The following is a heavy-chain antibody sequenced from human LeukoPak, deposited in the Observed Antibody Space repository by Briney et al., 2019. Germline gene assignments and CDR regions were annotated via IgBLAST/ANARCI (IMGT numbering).Heavy chain of an antibody. D-gene: IGHD3-3*02. CDR1: GFTFSSYS. Sequence: GGSLRLSCAASGFTFSSYSMNWVRQAPGKGLEWVSYISSSSSTIYYADSVKGRFTISRDNAKNSLYLQMNSLRAEDTAVYYCATSLSESTFETWGQGTLVTVSS. CDR3: ATSLSESTFET. J-gene: IGHJ5*02. CDR2: ISSSSSTI. V-gene: IGHV3-48*04.